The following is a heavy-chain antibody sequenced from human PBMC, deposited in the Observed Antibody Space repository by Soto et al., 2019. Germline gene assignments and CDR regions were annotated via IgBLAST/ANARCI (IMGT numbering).Heavy chain of an antibody. J-gene: IGHJ5*02. Sequence: SETLSLTCAVSGGSIGGVGYSWSWIRQPPGAGLEWIGYMYHSGTFLKSPSLKTRLTMSLDMSKNQFSLTLNSMTAADTAVYYCARAQFYSGSGNYNNLMFDAWGQGIQVTVSS. CDR1: GGSIGGVGYS. CDR3: ARAQFYSGSGNYNNLMFDA. D-gene: IGHD3-10*01. V-gene: IGHV4-30-2*01. CDR2: MYHSGTF.